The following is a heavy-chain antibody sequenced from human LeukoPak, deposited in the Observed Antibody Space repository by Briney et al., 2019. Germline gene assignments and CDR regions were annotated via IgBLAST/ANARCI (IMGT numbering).Heavy chain of an antibody. Sequence: GGSLRLSCAASGFTFSSYSMNWVRQAPGKGLEYVSAISSNGGSTYYANSVKGRFTISRDNSKNTLYLQMGSLRAEDMAVYYCARAWGRSSSWYGAMDYWGQGTLVTVSS. D-gene: IGHD6-13*01. CDR2: ISSNGGST. V-gene: IGHV3-64*01. CDR3: ARAWGRSSSWYGAMDY. CDR1: GFTFSSYS. J-gene: IGHJ4*02.